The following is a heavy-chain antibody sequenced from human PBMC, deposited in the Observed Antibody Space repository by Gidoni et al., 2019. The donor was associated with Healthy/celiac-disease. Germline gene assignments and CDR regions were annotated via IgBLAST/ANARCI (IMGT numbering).Heavy chain of an antibody. Sequence: EVQLVESGGGLVQPGGSLRLSCAASGFTFSSYSINWVRQAPGKGLEWVSYISSSSSTIYYADSVKGRFTISRDNAKNSLYLQMNSLRAEDTAVYYCARDSYYDFWSGSPFDYWGQGTLVTVSS. J-gene: IGHJ4*02. D-gene: IGHD3-3*01. CDR1: GFTFSSYS. V-gene: IGHV3-48*01. CDR2: ISSSSSTI. CDR3: ARDSYYDFWSGSPFDY.